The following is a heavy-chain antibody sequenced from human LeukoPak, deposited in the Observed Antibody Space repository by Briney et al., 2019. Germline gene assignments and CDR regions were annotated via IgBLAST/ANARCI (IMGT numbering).Heavy chain of an antibody. CDR2: ISGSSSYI. V-gene: IGHV3-21*01. CDR1: GFTLSSYS. J-gene: IGHJ3*02. Sequence: GGSLRLSCAASGFTLSSYSMNWVRQAPGKGLEWVSSISGSSSYIYYADSVKGRFTISRDNAKNSLYLQMNSLRAEDTAVYYCAGEDNWNYQGAFDIWGQGTMVTVSS. D-gene: IGHD1-7*01. CDR3: AGEDNWNYQGAFDI.